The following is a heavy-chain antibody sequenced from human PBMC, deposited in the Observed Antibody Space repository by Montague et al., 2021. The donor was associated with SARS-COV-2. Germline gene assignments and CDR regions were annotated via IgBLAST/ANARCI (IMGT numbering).Heavy chain of an antibody. CDR3: ARAGRGSSWYEVAFDI. D-gene: IGHD6-13*01. CDR1: GGSISRYS. V-gene: IGHV4-59*01. CDR2: IYNSGST. Sequence: SETLSLTCTVSGGSISRYSWTWIRQPPGKGLERIGYIYNSGSTNYNPSLTSRVTISVDTSKNQFSLKLSSVAAADTAVYYCARAGRGSSWYEVAFDIWGQGTMVTVSS. J-gene: IGHJ3*02.